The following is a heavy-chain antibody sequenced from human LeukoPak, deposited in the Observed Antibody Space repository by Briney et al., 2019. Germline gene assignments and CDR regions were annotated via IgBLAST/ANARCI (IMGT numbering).Heavy chain of an antibody. D-gene: IGHD4-17*01. Sequence: PGGSLRLPCAASGFTFSSYSMNWVRQAPGKGLEWVAYISSSSSTIYYADSVKGRFTISRDNAKNSLYLQMNSLRAEDTAVYYCAWDGDYGGGGYWGRGTLVTVS. CDR2: ISSSSSTI. CDR3: AWDGDYGGGGY. V-gene: IGHV3-48*01. J-gene: IGHJ4*02. CDR1: GFTFSSYS.